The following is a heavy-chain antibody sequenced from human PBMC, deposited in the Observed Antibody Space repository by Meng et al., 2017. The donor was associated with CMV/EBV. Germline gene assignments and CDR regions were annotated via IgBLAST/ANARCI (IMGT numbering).Heavy chain of an antibody. Sequence: GGSLRLSCAASGFTFDDYAMHWVRQAPGKGLEWVSGISWNSGSTGYADSVKGRFTISRENAKNSLYLQMNSLRAEDTALYYCAKDPRCSNTTCLLGSGYFDYWGQGTLVTVSS. J-gene: IGHJ4*02. CDR2: ISWNSGST. CDR3: AKDPRCSNTTCLLGSGYFDY. D-gene: IGHD2-2*01. V-gene: IGHV3-9*01. CDR1: GFTFDDYA.